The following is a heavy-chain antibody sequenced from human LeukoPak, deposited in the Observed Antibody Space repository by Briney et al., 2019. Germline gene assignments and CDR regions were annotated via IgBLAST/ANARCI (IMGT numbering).Heavy chain of an antibody. V-gene: IGHV4-34*01. CDR2: IYYSGST. CDR1: GGSFSGYY. D-gene: IGHD2-21*02. J-gene: IGHJ5*02. CDR3: ARANFIVVVTAGFDP. Sequence: SETLSLTCADHGGSFSGYYWGWIRQPPGKGLEWIGSIYYSGSTYYNPSLKSRVTISVDTSKNQVSLKLSSVTAADTAVYYCARANFIVVVTAGFDPWGQGTLVTVSS.